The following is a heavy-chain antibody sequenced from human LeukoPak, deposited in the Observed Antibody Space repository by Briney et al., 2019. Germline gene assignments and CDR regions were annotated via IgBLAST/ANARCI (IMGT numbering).Heavy chain of an antibody. CDR3: ARAESAVRGDNEYGMDV. Sequence: SVKVSCKASGGTFSSYAISWVRQALGQGLEWMGGIIPIFGTASYAQKFQGRVTITADESTSTAYMELSSLRSEDTAVYYCARAESAVRGDNEYGMDVWGQGTTVTVSS. CDR1: GGTFSSYA. V-gene: IGHV1-69*13. J-gene: IGHJ6*02. CDR2: IIPIFGTA. D-gene: IGHD3-10*01.